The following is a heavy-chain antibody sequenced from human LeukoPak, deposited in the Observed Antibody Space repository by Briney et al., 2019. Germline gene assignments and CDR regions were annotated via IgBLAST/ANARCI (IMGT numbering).Heavy chain of an antibody. Sequence: GGSLRLSCAASGFTFSSYEMNWVRQAPGKGLEWVSYISSSGSTIYYADSVKGRFTISRDNAKNSLYLQMNSLRAEDTAVYYCARVGEQWLVRSMTCDHWGQGTLVTVSS. V-gene: IGHV3-48*03. CDR1: GFTFSSYE. CDR2: ISSSGSTI. D-gene: IGHD6-19*01. J-gene: IGHJ4*02. CDR3: ARVGEQWLVRSMTCDH.